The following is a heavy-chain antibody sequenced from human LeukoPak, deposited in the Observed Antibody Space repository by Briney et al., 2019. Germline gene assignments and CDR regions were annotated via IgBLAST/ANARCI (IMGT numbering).Heavy chain of an antibody. Sequence: ALVKVSCKASGYTFTSYGISWVRQAPGQGLEWMGWISAYNGNTNYAQKLQGRVTMTTDTSTSTAYMELRSLRSDDTAVYYCARDAWYSGYEAELVLGWFDPWGQGTLVTVSS. CDR2: ISAYNGNT. D-gene: IGHD5-12*01. J-gene: IGHJ5*02. CDR3: ARDAWYSGYEAELVLGWFDP. V-gene: IGHV1-18*04. CDR1: GYTFTSYG.